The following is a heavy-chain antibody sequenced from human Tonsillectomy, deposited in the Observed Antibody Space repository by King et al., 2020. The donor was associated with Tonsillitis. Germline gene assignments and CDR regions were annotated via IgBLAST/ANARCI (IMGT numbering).Heavy chain of an antibody. CDR1: GFMFSNYA. CDR3: ARVGFYDWFLSGCFDH. J-gene: IGHJ4*02. D-gene: IGHD3-9*01. V-gene: IGHV3-30*01. Sequence: VQLVESGGGVVQPGRSLRLSCAASGFMFSNYAMHWVRQAPGKGLEWVAAISNDGSNKYYADSVKGRFTISRDNSKNTLYLQMNSLRAEDTAVYFCARVGFYDWFLSGCFDHWGQGTLVTVSS. CDR2: ISNDGSNK.